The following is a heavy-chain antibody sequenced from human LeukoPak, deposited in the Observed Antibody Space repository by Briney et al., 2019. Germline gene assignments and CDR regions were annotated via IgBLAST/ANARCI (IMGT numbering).Heavy chain of an antibody. CDR2: IYYSGST. D-gene: IGHD5-12*01. CDR3: ARAEATNYYFDY. Sequence: SETLSLTCTVSGGSISSSSYYWGWIRQPPGKGLEWIGSIYYSGSTYYNPSLKSRVTISVDTSKTQFSLKLSSVTAADTAVYYCARAEATNYYFDYWGQGTLVTVSS. J-gene: IGHJ4*02. CDR1: GGSISSSSYY. V-gene: IGHV4-39*07.